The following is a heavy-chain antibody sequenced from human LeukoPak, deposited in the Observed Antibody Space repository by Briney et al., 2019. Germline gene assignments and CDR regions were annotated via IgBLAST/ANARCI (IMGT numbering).Heavy chain of an antibody. Sequence: GASVKVSFKAAGYTFITYDISWVRQATGQGGEWMGWMNPKSGNTLYAQKFRGRVTMTRNTSISTAYMELSSVRSEDTAVYYCARFLKNPVNRRGPANYYMDVWGKGTTVTISS. D-gene: IGHD2/OR15-2a*01. CDR1: GYTFITYD. CDR3: ARFLKNPVNRRGPANYYMDV. V-gene: IGHV1-8*01. J-gene: IGHJ6*03. CDR2: MNPKSGNT.